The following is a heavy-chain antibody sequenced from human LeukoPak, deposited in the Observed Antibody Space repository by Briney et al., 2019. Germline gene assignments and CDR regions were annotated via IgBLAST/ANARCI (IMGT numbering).Heavy chain of an antibody. CDR1: GGSISSYY. CDR3: ARDAVCSSASCYGYYYYYMDV. J-gene: IGHJ6*03. V-gene: IGHV4-4*07. D-gene: IGHD2-2*01. Sequence: SETLSLTCAGSGGSISSYYWSWIRQPAGKGLEWIGRIYTSGSTNYNPSLKSRVTISVDKSKNQFSLKLSSVTAADTAVYYCARDAVCSSASCYGYYYYYMDVWGKGTTVTVSS. CDR2: IYTSGST.